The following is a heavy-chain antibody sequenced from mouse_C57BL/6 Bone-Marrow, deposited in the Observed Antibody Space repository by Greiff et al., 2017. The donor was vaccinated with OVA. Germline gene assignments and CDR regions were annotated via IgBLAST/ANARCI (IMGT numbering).Heavy chain of an antibody. D-gene: IGHD2-2*01. J-gene: IGHJ4*01. CDR2: ISSGGSYT. CDR1: GFTFSSYG. CDR3: ARNGYDDAMDY. Sequence: EVKLLESGGDLVKPGGSLKLSCAASGFTFSSYGMSWVRQTPDQRLEWVATISSGGSYTYYPDSVKGRFTISRDNAKNTLYLQMSSLKSEDTAMDYCARNGYDDAMDYWGQGTSVTVSS. V-gene: IGHV5-6*01.